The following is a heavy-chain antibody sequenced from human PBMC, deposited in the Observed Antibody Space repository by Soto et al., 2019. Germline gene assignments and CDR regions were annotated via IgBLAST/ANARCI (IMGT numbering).Heavy chain of an antibody. CDR2: LDHTGST. CDR1: VGSVSGDY. CDR3: ATRSQLPGFDS. Sequence: SETRSRSCSFYVGSVSGDYWSGFRQPPGKGLEWIGELDHTGSTNYNPSLKSRVTISVDTSKNQFSLKLTSVTAADTAVYYCATRSQLPGFDSWGQGTLVTVSS. V-gene: IGHV4-34*01. D-gene: IGHD1-1*01. J-gene: IGHJ4*02.